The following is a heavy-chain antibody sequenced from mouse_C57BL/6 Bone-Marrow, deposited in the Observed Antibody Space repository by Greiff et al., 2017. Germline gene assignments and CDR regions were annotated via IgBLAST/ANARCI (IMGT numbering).Heavy chain of an antibody. CDR2: IDPETGGT. V-gene: IGHV1-15*01. D-gene: IGHD2-3*01. CDR3: TRVYDGYSLF. J-gene: IGHJ3*01. Sequence: VQLQQSGAELVRPGASVTLSCKASGYTFTDYEMHWVKQTPVHGLEWIGAIDPETGGTAYNQKFKGKAILTADKSSSTAYMELRSLTSEDSAVXYCTRVYDGYSLFWGQGTLVTVSA. CDR1: GYTFTDYE.